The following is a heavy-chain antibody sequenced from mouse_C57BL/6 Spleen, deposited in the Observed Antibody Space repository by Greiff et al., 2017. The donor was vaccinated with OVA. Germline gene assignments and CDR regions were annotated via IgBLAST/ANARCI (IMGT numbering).Heavy chain of an antibody. CDR1: GYTFTSYW. Sequence: QVHVKQPGAELVKPGASVKLSCKASGYTFTSYWMQWVKQRPGQGLEWIGEIDPSDSYTNYNQKFKGKATLTVDTSSSTAYMQLSSLTSEDSAVYYCARDYYYGSSYGFAYWGQGTLVTVSA. CDR3: ARDYYYGSSYGFAY. CDR2: IDPSDSYT. J-gene: IGHJ3*01. D-gene: IGHD1-1*01. V-gene: IGHV1-50*01.